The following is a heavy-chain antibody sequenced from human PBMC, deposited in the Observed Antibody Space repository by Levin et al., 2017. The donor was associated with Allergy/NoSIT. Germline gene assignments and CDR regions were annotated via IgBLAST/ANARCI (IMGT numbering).Heavy chain of an antibody. J-gene: IGHJ6*02. Sequence: SVKVSCKASGGTFSSYAISWVRQAPGQGLEWMGRIIPILGIANYAQKFQGRVTITADKSTSTAYMELSSLRSEDTAVYYCARENDPRTYYYGMDVWGQGTTVTVSS. CDR2: IIPILGIA. CDR3: ARENDPRTYYYGMDV. D-gene: IGHD1-1*01. V-gene: IGHV1-69*04. CDR1: GGTFSSYA.